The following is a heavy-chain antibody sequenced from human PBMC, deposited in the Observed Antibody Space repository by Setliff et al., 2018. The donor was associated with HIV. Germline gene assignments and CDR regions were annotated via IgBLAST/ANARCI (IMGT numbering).Heavy chain of an antibody. CDR1: GFAFSGHQ. CDR2: IKQDGSDK. J-gene: IGHJ5*02. Sequence: PGGSLRLSCAASGFAFSGHQMSWVRQAPGKGLEWVAKIKQDGSDKYYVDSVKGRFTISRDNAKNSLYLQMNRLRADDTAVYYCAKVNPRSVVPSARILGGFDPWGQGTPVTVSS. CDR3: AKVNPRSVVPSARILGGFDP. V-gene: IGHV3-7*03. D-gene: IGHD2-2*01.